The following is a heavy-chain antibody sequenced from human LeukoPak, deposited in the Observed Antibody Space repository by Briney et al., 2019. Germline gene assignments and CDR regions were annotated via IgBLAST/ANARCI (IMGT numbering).Heavy chain of an antibody. CDR1: GFTFSSYW. Sequence: GGSLRLSCVASGFTFSSYWMHWVRQGPGKGLVWVSLINPDGSSTNYADSVKGRFTISRDNAKNTVYLQTNSLRAEDTAVYYCARVVNSGYDWEPYYYMDVWGKGTTVTVS. J-gene: IGHJ6*03. D-gene: IGHD5-12*01. CDR3: ARVVNSGYDWEPYYYMDV. V-gene: IGHV3-74*01. CDR2: INPDGSST.